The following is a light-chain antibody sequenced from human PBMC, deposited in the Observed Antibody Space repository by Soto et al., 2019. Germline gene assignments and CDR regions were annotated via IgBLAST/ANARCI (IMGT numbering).Light chain of an antibody. CDR3: QQYGSPPVT. CDR1: QSVSSSY. V-gene: IGKV3-20*01. J-gene: IGKJ1*01. Sequence: EIVLTQSPGTLSLSPGERATLSCRASQSVSSSYLAWYQQKPGQAPRLLIYGASSRATGIPDRFSGSGSGTDFTLTISRLEPEDFALYYWQQYGSPPVTFGQGTKVEIK. CDR2: GAS.